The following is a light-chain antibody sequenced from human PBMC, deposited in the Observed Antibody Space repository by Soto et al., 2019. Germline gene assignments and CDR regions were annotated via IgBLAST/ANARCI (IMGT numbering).Light chain of an antibody. J-gene: IGKJ4*01. CDR3: QQDDTSLT. CDR2: DTS. V-gene: IGKV3D-20*01. CDR1: QNIPSIY. Sequence: EIVLTQSPASLSLSPGERATLSCGASQNIPSIYLAWYQLKPGLAPRLLIYDTSIRATGIQDRFTGSGSGTDFTLTITSLEPEDFAVYYCQQDDTSLTVGGVTKVEI.